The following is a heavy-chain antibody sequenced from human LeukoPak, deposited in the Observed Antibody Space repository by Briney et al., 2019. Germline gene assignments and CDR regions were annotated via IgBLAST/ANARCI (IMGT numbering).Heavy chain of an antibody. D-gene: IGHD1-1*01. V-gene: IGHV4-39*01. CDR3: ARHEDRNWYFDH. CDR2: IYYSGST. J-gene: IGHJ4*02. Sequence: SETLSLTCTVSGGSISSSYYYWGSIRQPPGKGLEWIGTIYYSGSTYYNPSVKSRVTISVDTSKNQFSLKLSSVTAPDTAVYYCARHEDRNWYFDHWGQGTLVTVSS. CDR1: GGSISSSYYY.